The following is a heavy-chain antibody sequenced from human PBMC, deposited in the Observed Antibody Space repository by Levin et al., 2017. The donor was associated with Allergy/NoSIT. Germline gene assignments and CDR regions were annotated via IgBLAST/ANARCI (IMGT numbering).Heavy chain of an antibody. V-gene: IGHV3-23*01. CDR2: ITGSAATT. J-gene: IGHJ4*01. D-gene: IGHD4-17*01. CDR3: AKDRRFTVTADFDN. CDR1: GFTFTSYA. Sequence: EASVKVSCAASGFTFTSYAMAWVRQAPGKGLEWVASITGSAATTYYADSVKGRFTISKDNPKNALVLQMNSLRPEDTADYYCAKDRRFTVTADFDNWGHGTRVTVAS.